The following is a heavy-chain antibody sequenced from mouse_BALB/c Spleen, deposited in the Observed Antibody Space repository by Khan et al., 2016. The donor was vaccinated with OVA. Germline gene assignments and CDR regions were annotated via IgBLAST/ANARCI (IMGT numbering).Heavy chain of an antibody. CDR2: INTETGEP. V-gene: IGHV9-2-1*01. Sequence: QIQLVQSGPELKKPGETVKISCKASGYTFTDYSMHWVKQAPGKGLKWMGWINTETGEPTYADDFKGRFAFSLETSASTAYLQINNLKNEDTATYFCARWLRRYYAMDYWGQGTSVTVSS. CDR3: ARWLRRYYAMDY. D-gene: IGHD2-2*01. CDR1: GYTFTDYS. J-gene: IGHJ4*01.